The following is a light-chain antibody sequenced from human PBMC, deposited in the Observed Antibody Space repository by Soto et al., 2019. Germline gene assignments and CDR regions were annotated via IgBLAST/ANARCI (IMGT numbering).Light chain of an antibody. Sequence: IAMTQSPLSLSVTLGQPASISCMSSQSLLHSNGYNYLDWYLQKPGQSPQLLIYLGSNRASGVPDRFSGSGSGTDFTLKISRVEAEDVGVYYCMQPLQSWTFGQGTKVDIK. V-gene: IGKV2-28*01. J-gene: IGKJ1*01. CDR3: MQPLQSWT. CDR1: QSLLHSNGYNY. CDR2: LGS.